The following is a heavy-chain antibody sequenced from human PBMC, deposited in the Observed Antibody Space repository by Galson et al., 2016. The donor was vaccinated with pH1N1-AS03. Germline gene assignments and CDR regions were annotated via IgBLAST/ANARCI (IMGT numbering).Heavy chain of an antibody. Sequence: SLRLSCAASGFTFSDYYMSWIRQAPGEGLEWISCITSSGGSGPTIYYADSVKGRFTISRDNAKNSLYLQMNSLRAADTAGYYCARGWYDIWTGYLVDPFDYWGQGALVTVSS. CDR3: ARGWYDIWTGYLVDPFDY. D-gene: IGHD3-9*01. CDR2: ITSSGGSGPTI. V-gene: IGHV3-11*01. CDR1: GFTFSDYY. J-gene: IGHJ4*02.